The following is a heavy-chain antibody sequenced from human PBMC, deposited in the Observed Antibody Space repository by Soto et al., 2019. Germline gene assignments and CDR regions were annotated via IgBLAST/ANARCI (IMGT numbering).Heavy chain of an antibody. J-gene: IGHJ6*02. CDR2: IYPGDSDT. CDR1: GYSFSSYW. CDR3: ARQATYYYDSSGYGYYYYYGMDV. Sequence: GESLKISCKGSGYSFSSYWIGWVRQMPGKGLEWMGIIYPGDSDTRYSPSFQGQVTISADKSISTAYLQWSSLKASDTAMYYCARQATYYYDSSGYGYYYYYGMDVWGQGTTVTVSS. D-gene: IGHD3-22*01. V-gene: IGHV5-51*01.